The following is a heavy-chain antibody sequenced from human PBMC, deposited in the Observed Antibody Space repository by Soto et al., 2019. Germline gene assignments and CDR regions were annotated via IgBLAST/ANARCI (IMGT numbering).Heavy chain of an antibody. Sequence: ASVKVSCKASGYSFTDYHIHWVRQAPGQGLEWLGRINPKSGGTSTAQKFQGWVTMTTDTSIGTASMELTRLTSDDTAIYYCARGDSTDCSNGVCSFFYNHDMDVWGQGTTVTVSS. V-gene: IGHV1-2*04. J-gene: IGHJ6*02. D-gene: IGHD2-8*01. CDR2: INPKSGGT. CDR1: GYSFTDYH. CDR3: ARGDSTDCSNGVCSFFYNHDMDV.